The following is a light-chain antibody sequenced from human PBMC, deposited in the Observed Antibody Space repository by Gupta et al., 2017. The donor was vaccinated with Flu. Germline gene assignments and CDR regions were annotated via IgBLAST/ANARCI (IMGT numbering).Light chain of an antibody. V-gene: IGKV1-8*01. J-gene: IGKJ2*01. CDR2: GAT. Sequence: GDRVTITFRASQGISTYLAWYQQKPGNAPNLLIYGATTLQSGVPLRFSGSGSGTDFTFTISCLQSEDFASYYCQQYYSYPLTFGQGTKVEIK. CDR1: QGISTY. CDR3: QQYYSYPLT.